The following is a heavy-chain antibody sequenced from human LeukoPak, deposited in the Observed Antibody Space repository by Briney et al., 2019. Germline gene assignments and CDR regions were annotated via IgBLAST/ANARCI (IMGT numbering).Heavy chain of an antibody. V-gene: IGHV1-69*08. CDR1: GGTFSSYT. D-gene: IGHD3-22*01. CDR2: IIPILGTV. J-gene: IGHJ3*02. Sequence: SVKVSCKASGGTFSSYTLSWVRQAPGQGLEWMGRIIPILGTVNYAQQFQGRVTIIADKSTNTAYMELSSLRSEDTAVYYCARAYDSSGYYDAFDIWGQGTMVTVSS. CDR3: ARAYDSSGYYDAFDI.